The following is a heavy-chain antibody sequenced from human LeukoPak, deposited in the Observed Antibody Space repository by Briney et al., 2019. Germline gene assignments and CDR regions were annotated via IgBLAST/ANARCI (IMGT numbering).Heavy chain of an antibody. CDR3: ARVCSSTSCYRSDAFDI. D-gene: IGHD2-2*02. Sequence: SETLSLTCTVSGGSISNDYWSWIRQPPGKGLEWIGYIYYTGSANYNPSLRSRVIISVDTSKNQLSLKLSSVTAADTAVYYCARVCSSTSCYRSDAFDIWGQGTMVTVSS. CDR1: GGSISNDY. CDR2: IYYTGSA. J-gene: IGHJ3*02. V-gene: IGHV4-59*08.